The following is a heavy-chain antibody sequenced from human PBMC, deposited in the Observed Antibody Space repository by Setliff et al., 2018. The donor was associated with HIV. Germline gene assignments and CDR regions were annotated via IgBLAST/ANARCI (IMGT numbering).Heavy chain of an antibody. V-gene: IGHV3-66*01. CDR1: GFTVSSNY. CDR3: ARVSFGITGTTGWFDP. D-gene: IGHD1-20*01. CDR2: IYSGGST. J-gene: IGHJ5*02. Sequence: VGSLRLSCAPSGFTVSSNYMSWVRQAPGKGLEWVSLIYSGGSTYYTDSVKARFTISRDNSKNTLFLQMNSLRAADTAVYYCARVSFGITGTTGWFDPWGQGTLVTSPQ.